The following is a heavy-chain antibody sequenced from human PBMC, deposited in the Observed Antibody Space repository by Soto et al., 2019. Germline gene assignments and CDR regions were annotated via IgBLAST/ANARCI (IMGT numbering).Heavy chain of an antibody. CDR2: ISGNGAGT. Sequence: EVQLLESGGGLVQPGGSLRLSCAASGFTFRSYALSWVRQAPGKGLDWVSDISGNGAGTYFADSVKGRFTISRDNSKNMLYLQMNSLRAEDTAVYYCAATRNNDHFDYWGQGTLVTVSS. J-gene: IGHJ4*02. D-gene: IGHD2-8*01. CDR1: GFTFRSYA. V-gene: IGHV3-23*01. CDR3: AATRNNDHFDY.